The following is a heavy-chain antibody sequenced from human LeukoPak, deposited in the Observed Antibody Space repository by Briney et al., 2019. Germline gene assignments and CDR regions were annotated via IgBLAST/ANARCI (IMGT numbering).Heavy chain of an antibody. Sequence: SETLSLTCTVSGGSISSHYWSWIRQPPGKGLEWIGYIYYSGSTNYNPSLKSRVTISVDTSKNQFSLKLSSVTAADTAVYYCARGSRIRYYYYYYMDVWGKGTPVTVSS. CDR2: IYYSGST. J-gene: IGHJ6*03. V-gene: IGHV4-59*11. CDR3: ARGSRIRYYYYYYMDV. D-gene: IGHD2-21*01. CDR1: GGSISSHY.